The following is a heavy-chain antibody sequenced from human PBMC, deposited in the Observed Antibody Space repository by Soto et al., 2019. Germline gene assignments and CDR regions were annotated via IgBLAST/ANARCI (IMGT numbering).Heavy chain of an antibody. D-gene: IGHD3-22*01. CDR1: VFTFNRYS. V-gene: IGHV3-21*01. CDR2: VTSSSSSSM. CDR3: AREADFASSGYVLDY. Sequence: GWSLRLSCASSVFTFNRYSMNWVRQAPGKGLEWVSSVTSSSSSSMLYADSVKGRFTISRDDAKDSLFLQMNSLRADDTAVYYCAREADFASSGYVLDYWGQGTLVTVSS. J-gene: IGHJ4*02.